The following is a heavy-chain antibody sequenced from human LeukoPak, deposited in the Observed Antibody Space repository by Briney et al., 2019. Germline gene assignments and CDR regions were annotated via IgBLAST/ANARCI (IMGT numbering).Heavy chain of an antibody. Sequence: SETLSLTCAVYGGSFSGYYWSLIRQPPGKGLEWIGEINHSGSTNYNPSLKSRVTISVDTSKNQFSLKLSSVTAADTAVYYCARERPYYDFWSGYPLHYWGQGTLVTVSS. CDR2: INHSGST. CDR1: GGSFSGYY. CDR3: ARERPYYDFWSGYPLHY. D-gene: IGHD3-3*01. V-gene: IGHV4-34*01. J-gene: IGHJ4*02.